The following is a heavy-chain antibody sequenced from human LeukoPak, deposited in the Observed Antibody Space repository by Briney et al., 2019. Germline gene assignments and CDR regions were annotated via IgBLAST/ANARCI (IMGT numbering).Heavy chain of an antibody. D-gene: IGHD2-15*01. Sequence: SETLSLTCTVYGESFSGYHWTWIRQPPGKGLEWIGEISQSGSTNYNPSLKSRVTMSVDTSKKQFSLKLNSVTAADTAVYYCARGRYCSGGSCYYYWGQGTLVTVSS. CDR1: GESFSGYH. CDR3: ARGRYCSGGSCYYY. J-gene: IGHJ4*02. V-gene: IGHV4-34*01. CDR2: ISQSGST.